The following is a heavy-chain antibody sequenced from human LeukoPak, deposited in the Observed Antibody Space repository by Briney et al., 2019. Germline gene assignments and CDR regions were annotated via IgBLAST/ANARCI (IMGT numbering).Heavy chain of an antibody. CDR2: IIPILGIA. D-gene: IGHD4-23*01. J-gene: IGHJ4*02. Sequence: SVKVSCKASGGTFSSYAISWVRQAPGQGLEWMGRIIPILGIANYAQKFQGRVTITADKSTSTAYMELSSLRSEDTAVYYCARADTVVINYFDYWGQGTLVTVSS. V-gene: IGHV1-69*04. CDR1: GGTFSSYA. CDR3: ARADTVVINYFDY.